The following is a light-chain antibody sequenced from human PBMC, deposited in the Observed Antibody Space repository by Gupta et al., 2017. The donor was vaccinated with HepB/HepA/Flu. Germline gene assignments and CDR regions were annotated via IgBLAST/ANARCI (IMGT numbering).Light chain of an antibody. CDR3: QQYNSS. Sequence: DTQMTQFPSTLSASVGDRVIITCRASQSISTWLAWYQQKPGKATKLLIYKASSLESGVTSRFSGSGSGTEFTLTISSLQPDDFATYYCQQYNSSFGQGTKLEIK. J-gene: IGKJ2*01. CDR2: KAS. V-gene: IGKV1-5*03. CDR1: QSISTW.